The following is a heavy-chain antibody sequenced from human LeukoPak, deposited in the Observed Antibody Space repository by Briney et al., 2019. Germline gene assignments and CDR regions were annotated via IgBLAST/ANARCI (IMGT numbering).Heavy chain of an antibody. J-gene: IGHJ4*02. CDR3: AGGGCSGGTCYSYFDY. CDR1: GYTFTAYD. V-gene: IGHV1-2*02. Sequence: GASVKVSCKASGYTFTAYDMHWVRQAPGQRLEWMGWINPNSGGTNYAQKFQGRVTMTRDTSISTAYMELSRLRSDDTAVYYCAGGGCSGGTCYSYFDYWGQGTLVTVSS. D-gene: IGHD2-15*01. CDR2: INPNSGGT.